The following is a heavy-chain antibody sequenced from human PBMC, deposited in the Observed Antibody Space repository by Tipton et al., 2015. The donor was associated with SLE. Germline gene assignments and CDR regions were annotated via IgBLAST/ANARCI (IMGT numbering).Heavy chain of an antibody. J-gene: IGHJ4*02. CDR2: ISGSGGST. CDR3: AKVYCSGGSCSPQDY. Sequence: SLRLSCAASGFTFSSYAMSWVRQAPGKGLEWVSAISGSGGSTYYADSVKGRFTISRDNFKNTLYLQMNSLRAEDTAVYYCAKVYCSGGSCSPQDYWGQGTLVTVSS. D-gene: IGHD2-15*01. V-gene: IGHV3-23*01. CDR1: GFTFSSYA.